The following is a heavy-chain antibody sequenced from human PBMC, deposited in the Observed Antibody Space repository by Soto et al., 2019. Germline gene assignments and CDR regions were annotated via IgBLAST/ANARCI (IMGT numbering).Heavy chain of an antibody. J-gene: IGHJ4*02. CDR3: ARGNDIAVDY. V-gene: IGHV4-59*01. Sequence: QVQLQESGPGLVKPSETLSRTCTVSGGSISSYYWSWIRQPPGKGLEWIGYIYYSGSTNYNPSPKSRVTISVDTSKNQFSLKLSSVTAADTAVYYCARGNDIAVDYWGQGTLVTVSS. CDR2: IYYSGST. CDR1: GGSISSYY. D-gene: IGHD6-13*01.